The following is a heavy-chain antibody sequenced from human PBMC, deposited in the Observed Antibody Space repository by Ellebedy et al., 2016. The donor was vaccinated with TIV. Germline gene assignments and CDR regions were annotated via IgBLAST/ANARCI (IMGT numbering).Heavy chain of an antibody. CDR2: IIPIFGTA. Sequence: ASVKVSCKASGGTFSSYAISWVRQAPGQGLEWMGGIIPIFGTANYAQKFQGRVTITADESTSTAYMELSSLRSEDTAVYYCASSTVITGLLLNWGQGTLVTVSS. V-gene: IGHV1-69*13. CDR1: GGTFSSYA. CDR3: ASSTVITGLLLN. J-gene: IGHJ4*02. D-gene: IGHD4-23*01.